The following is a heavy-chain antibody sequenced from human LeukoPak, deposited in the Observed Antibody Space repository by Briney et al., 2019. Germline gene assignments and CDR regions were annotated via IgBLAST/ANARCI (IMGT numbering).Heavy chain of an antibody. J-gene: IGHJ4*02. CDR1: GYTFTSFG. V-gene: IGHV1-18*01. Sequence: ASVKVSCKASGYTFTSFGISWVRQAPGQGLEWMGWISGYNGMTDYEQKLQGRVTITTDTSTGTAYMELRSLRSDDTAAYYCARVGVPVKNDYWGQGTLVTVSS. D-gene: IGHD2-2*01. CDR2: ISGYNGMT. CDR3: ARVGVPVKNDY.